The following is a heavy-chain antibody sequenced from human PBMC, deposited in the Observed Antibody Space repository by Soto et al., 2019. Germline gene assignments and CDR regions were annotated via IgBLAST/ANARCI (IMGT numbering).Heavy chain of an antibody. CDR2: IYYSGST. CDR3: ARPVAAAGTNNWFDP. J-gene: IGHJ5*02. V-gene: IGHV4-39*01. D-gene: IGHD6-13*01. CDR1: GGSISSSSYY. Sequence: QLQLQESGPGLVKPSETLSLTCTVSGGSISSSSYYWGWIRQPPGKGLEWIGSIYYSGSTYYNPSLKSRVPISVDTSKNQFSLKLSSVTAADTAVYYCARPVAAAGTNNWFDPWGQGTLVTVSS.